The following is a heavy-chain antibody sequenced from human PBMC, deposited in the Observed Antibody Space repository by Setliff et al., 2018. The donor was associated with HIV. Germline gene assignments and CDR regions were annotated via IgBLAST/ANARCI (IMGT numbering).Heavy chain of an antibody. CDR1: GYTFTSYD. V-gene: IGHV1-8*03. CDR3: ARYYYGSGSSSSENWFDP. D-gene: IGHD3-10*01. J-gene: IGHJ5*02. CDR2: MNPNSGNT. Sequence: ASVKVSCKASGYTFTSYDINWVRQATGQGLEWMGWMNPNSGNTGYAQKFQGRVTITADESTSTAYMELSSLRSEDTAVYYCARYYYGSGSSSSENWFDPWGQGTLVTVSS.